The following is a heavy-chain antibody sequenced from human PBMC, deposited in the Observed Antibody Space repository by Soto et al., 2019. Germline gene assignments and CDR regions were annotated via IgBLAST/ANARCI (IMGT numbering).Heavy chain of an antibody. Sequence: EVQVVESGGGLAQPGESLRLSCEASGFSVSGSYMSWVRQAPGKGLEWVSVIFNSDSTNYADSVKGRVTISRDNSKNTVYLQMNSLRVEDTATYYCADVFGRDVWGQGTTVTVYS. D-gene: IGHD3-16*01. CDR3: ADVFGRDV. V-gene: IGHV3-66*01. CDR2: IFNSDST. CDR1: GFSVSGSY. J-gene: IGHJ6*02.